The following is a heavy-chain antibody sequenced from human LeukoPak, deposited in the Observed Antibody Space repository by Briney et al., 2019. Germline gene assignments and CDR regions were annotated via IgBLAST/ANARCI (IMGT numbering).Heavy chain of an antibody. CDR3: ARVPYCSSTSCNLLRDAFDI. V-gene: IGHV3-21*01. J-gene: IGHJ3*02. CDR1: GFTFCSYS. Sequence: GGSLRLSCAASGFTFCSYSMNWVRQAPGKGLEWVSSISSSSSYIYYADSVKGRFTISRDNAKNSLYLQMNSLRAEDTAVYYCARVPYCSSTSCNLLRDAFDIWGQGTMVTVSS. D-gene: IGHD2-2*01. CDR2: ISSSSSYI.